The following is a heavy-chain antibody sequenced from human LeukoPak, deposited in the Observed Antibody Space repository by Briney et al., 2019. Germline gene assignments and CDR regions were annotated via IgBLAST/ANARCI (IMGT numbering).Heavy chain of an antibody. CDR1: GFTFSDYY. D-gene: IGHD6-13*01. CDR3: ARAFSHRIAAGGDY. V-gene: IGHV3-11*04. CDR2: ISSSGSTI. J-gene: IGHJ4*02. Sequence: PGGSLRHSCAASGFTFSDYYMSWIRQAPGKGLEWVSYISSSGSTIYYADSVKGRFTSSRDNAKNTLYLQMNSLRAEDTAVYYCARAFSHRIAAGGDYWGQGTLVTVSS.